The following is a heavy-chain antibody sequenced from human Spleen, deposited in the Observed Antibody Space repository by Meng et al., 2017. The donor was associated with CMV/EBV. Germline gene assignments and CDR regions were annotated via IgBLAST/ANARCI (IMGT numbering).Heavy chain of an antibody. V-gene: IGHV1-2*02. CDR3: ARVFLSLRLLEWIKGNWFDP. CDR1: GYTFTGYN. Sequence: ASVKVSCKASGYTFTGYNIHWVRQAPGQGLEWMGWINPNSGGTIYAQKFQGRVTMTTDTSTSTAYMELRSLRSDDTAVYYCARVFLSLRLLEWIKGNWFDPWGQGTLGTVSS. D-gene: IGHD3-3*01. CDR2: INPNSGGT. J-gene: IGHJ5*02.